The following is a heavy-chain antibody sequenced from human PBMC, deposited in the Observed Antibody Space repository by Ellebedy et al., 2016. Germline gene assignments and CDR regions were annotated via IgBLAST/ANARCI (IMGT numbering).Heavy chain of an antibody. CDR3: VKAKTNYYFDL. Sequence: GGSLRLXXAASGFTFSRYAMHWVRQAPGKGLEWGATVSFDGATKYYADSVKGRFTISRDNSKNSLYLQMSSLRREDTAFYYCVKAKTNYYFDLWGQGTLVSVSS. J-gene: IGHJ4*02. CDR2: VSFDGATK. CDR1: GFTFSRYA. V-gene: IGHV3-30*04.